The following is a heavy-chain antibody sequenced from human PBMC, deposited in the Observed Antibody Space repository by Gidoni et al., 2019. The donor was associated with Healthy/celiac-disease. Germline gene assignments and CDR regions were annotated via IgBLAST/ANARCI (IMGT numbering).Heavy chain of an antibody. CDR1: GFTVDDYT. V-gene: IGHV3-43*01. CDR3: AAQIAVAGTLDY. J-gene: IGHJ4*02. D-gene: IGHD6-19*01. CDR2: ISWDGGST. Sequence: EVQLVESGGVVVPPGGSLRLSCAASGFTVDDYTMHWVRQAPGKGLEWVSLISWDGGSTYYADSVKGRFTISRDNSKNSLYLQMNSLRTEDTALYYGAAQIAVAGTLDYWGQGTLVTVSS.